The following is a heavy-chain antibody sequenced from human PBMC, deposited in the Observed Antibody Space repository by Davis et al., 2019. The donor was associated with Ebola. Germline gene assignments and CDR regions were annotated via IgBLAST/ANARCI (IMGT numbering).Heavy chain of an antibody. CDR2: IYNSGST. V-gene: IGHV4-39*07. CDR1: ACTISTCSFY. Sequence: PSETLSLTCTVYACTISTCSFYLGWIRQPPGKGLEWIGSIYNSGSTYYNPSLKSRVTISVETSKNQFSLNLSSVTSADTAVYYCATPELGRTLYSDYWGLGTLVTVSS. CDR3: ATPELGRTLYSDY. J-gene: IGHJ4*02. D-gene: IGHD7-27*01.